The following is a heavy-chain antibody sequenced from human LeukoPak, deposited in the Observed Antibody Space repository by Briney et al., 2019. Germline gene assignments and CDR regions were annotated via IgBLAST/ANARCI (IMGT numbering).Heavy chain of an antibody. J-gene: IGHJ4*02. V-gene: IGHV3-66*01. CDR2: IYSGGST. CDR1: GFTVSSNY. Sequence: GGSLRLSCAASGFTVSSNYMSWVRQAPVKGLEWVSVIYSGGSTYYADSVKGRFTISRDNSKNTLYLQMNSLRAEDTAVYYCARDSDYYGSGSYSDYWGQGTLVTVSS. D-gene: IGHD3-10*01. CDR3: ARDSDYYGSGSYSDY.